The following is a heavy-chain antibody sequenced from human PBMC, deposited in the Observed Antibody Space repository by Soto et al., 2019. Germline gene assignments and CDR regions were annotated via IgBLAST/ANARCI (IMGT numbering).Heavy chain of an antibody. J-gene: IGHJ4*02. V-gene: IGHV3-74*01. Sequence: PXGSLRLFCEASGFTFSSYCMHWVRQAPGKGLVWVSRINSDVSSTSYADSVKGRFTISRDNAKNTLYLQMNSLRAEDTAVYYCARGGVGRYCSSTSCYTWVFDYWGQGTLVTVSS. CDR1: GFTFSSYC. CDR3: ARGGVGRYCSSTSCYTWVFDY. D-gene: IGHD2-2*02. CDR2: INSDVSST.